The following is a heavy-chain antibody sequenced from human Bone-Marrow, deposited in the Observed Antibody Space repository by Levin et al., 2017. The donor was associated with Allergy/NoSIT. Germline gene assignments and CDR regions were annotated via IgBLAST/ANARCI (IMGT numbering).Heavy chain of an antibody. CDR2: VNDSGRT. V-gene: IGHV4-34*01. J-gene: IGHJ4*02. Sequence: SETLSLSCAVSGESLSGYYWSWIRQTPGKGLEWIGDVNDSGRTTYNPSLKSRVTISVDTFKNQFFLKLTSVTAADTAVYFCCSFANYYFDYWGQGSLVTVSS. CDR1: GESLSGYY. CDR3: CSFANYYFDY. D-gene: IGHD2-15*01.